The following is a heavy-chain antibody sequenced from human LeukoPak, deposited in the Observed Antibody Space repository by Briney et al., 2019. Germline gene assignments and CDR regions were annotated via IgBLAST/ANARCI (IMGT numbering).Heavy chain of an antibody. D-gene: IGHD2-21*01. J-gene: IGHJ4*02. CDR1: GYSISSGYY. CDR3: TRGGPEDIPEY. Sequence: SETLSLTCTVSGYSISSGYYWGWIRQPPGKGLEWVGYIYYSGSTNYNPSLKSRVTMSLDTSKSQFSLKLNSVTAADTAVYYCTRGGPEDIPEYRGQGTLVTVSS. CDR2: IYYSGST. V-gene: IGHV4-61*01.